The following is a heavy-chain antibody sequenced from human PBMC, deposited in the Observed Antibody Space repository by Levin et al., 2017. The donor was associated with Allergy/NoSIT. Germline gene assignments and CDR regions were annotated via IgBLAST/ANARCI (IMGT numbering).Heavy chain of an antibody. CDR2: IWYDGSNK. CDR1: GFTFSSYG. V-gene: IGHV3-33*01. Sequence: AGGSLRLSCAASGFTFSSYGMHWVRQAPGKGLEWVAVIWYDGSNKYYADSVKGRFTISRDNSKNTLYLQMNSLRAEDTAVYYCARDGSSIAARPDYWGQGTLVTVSS. D-gene: IGHD6-6*01. CDR3: ARDGSSIAARPDY. J-gene: IGHJ4*02.